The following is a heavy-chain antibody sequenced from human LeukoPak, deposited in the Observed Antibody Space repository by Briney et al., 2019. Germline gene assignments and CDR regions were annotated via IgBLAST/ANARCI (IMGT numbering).Heavy chain of an antibody. J-gene: IGHJ3*02. Sequence: GGSLGLSCSASGFTFCSYAMQWVRQAPGEGLEYVSAISSNGGSTYYADSVKGRFTISRDNSKNTLYLQMSSLRAEDTAVYYCVKGDDWNYGEQRDDASDIWGQGTMVTVSS. CDR1: GFTFCSYA. CDR2: ISSNGGST. CDR3: VKGDDWNYGEQRDDASDI. V-gene: IGHV3-64D*09. D-gene: IGHD1-7*01.